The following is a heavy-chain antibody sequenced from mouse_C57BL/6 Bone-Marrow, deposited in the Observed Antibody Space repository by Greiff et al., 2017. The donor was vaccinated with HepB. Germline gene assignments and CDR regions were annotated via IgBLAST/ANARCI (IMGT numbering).Heavy chain of an antibody. Sequence: QVQLQQPGAELVKPGASVKMSCKASGYTFTSYWITWVKQRPGQGLEWSGDIYPGSGSTNYNEKVKSKATLTVDTYSNQAYMQHSSLTSEDSAVYYCARLTAGGYFDVWGTGTTVTVSS. V-gene: IGHV1-55*01. CDR3: ARLTAGGYFDV. J-gene: IGHJ1*03. D-gene: IGHD1-1*01. CDR2: IYPGSGST. CDR1: GYTFTSYW.